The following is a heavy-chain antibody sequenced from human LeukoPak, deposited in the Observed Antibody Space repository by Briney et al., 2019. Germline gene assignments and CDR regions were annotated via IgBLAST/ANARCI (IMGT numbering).Heavy chain of an antibody. CDR2: INHSGST. CDR1: GYSISSGYY. J-gene: IGHJ4*02. D-gene: IGHD2-2*01. V-gene: IGHV4-38-2*02. Sequence: SETLSLTCTVSGYSISSGYYWGWIRQPPGKGLEWIGEINHSGSTNYNPSLKSRVTISVDTSKNQFSLKLSSVTAADTAVYYCARITSWTPDYWGQGTLVTVSS. CDR3: ARITSWTPDY.